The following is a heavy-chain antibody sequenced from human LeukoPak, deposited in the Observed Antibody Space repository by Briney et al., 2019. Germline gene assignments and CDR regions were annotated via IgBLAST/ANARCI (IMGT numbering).Heavy chain of an antibody. J-gene: IGHJ4*02. CDR3: AKLNTEYSSSSAGSFFNY. CDR2: IRYDGSNK. V-gene: IGHV3-30*02. Sequence: PGGSLRLSCAAAGFTFTTYSMHWVRQAPGKGLEWVAFIRYDGSNKYYADPVKGRFTISRDNSKNTMYLQMNSLRAEDTAVYYCAKLNTEYSSSSAGSFFNYWGQGTLVTVSS. CDR1: GFTFTTYS. D-gene: IGHD6-6*01.